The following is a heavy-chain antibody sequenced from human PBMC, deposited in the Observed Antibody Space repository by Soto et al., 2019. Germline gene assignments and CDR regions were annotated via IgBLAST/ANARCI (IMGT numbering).Heavy chain of an antibody. J-gene: IGHJ5*02. CDR3: VRDGTKTLRDWFDP. Sequence: QVQLQESGPGLVKPSETLSLTCTVSGSSISGFYWSWIRKSAGKGLESIGRIYATGTTDYNPSLKSRVMMSVDTSKKPFYLKLRSVTAADTAVYYCVRDGTKTLRDWFDPWGQGISVTVSS. CDR1: GSSISGFY. V-gene: IGHV4-4*07. CDR2: IYATGTT. D-gene: IGHD1-1*01.